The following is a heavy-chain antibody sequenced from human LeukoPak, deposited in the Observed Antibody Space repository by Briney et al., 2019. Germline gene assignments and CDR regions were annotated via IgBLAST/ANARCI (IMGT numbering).Heavy chain of an antibody. J-gene: IGHJ3*02. D-gene: IGHD1-26*01. CDR1: GFTVRRKY. CDR2: IYSGGRT. V-gene: IGHV3-66*01. CDR3: ARDPWGVGFDT. Sequence: GGSLRLSCAASGFTVRRKYMIGVRQAPGKGLEWVSIIYSGGRTYYADSVNGRFTISRDNSKNTLYLQMNSLRAEDTAVYYCARDPWGVGFDTCGQGTMVTVSS.